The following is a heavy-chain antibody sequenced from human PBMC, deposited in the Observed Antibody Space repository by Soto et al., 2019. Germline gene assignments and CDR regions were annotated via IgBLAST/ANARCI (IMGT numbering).Heavy chain of an antibody. CDR2: FDPEDGET. V-gene: IGHV1-24*01. CDR3: ATGVLRYFDWHH. CDR1: GYTLTELS. Sequence: ASXKVSCKVSGYTLTELSMHWVRQAPGRGLEWMGGFDPEDGETIYAQKFQGRVTMTEDTSTDTAYMELSSLRSEDTAVYYCATGVLRYFDWHHWGQGTLVTVSS. D-gene: IGHD3-9*01. J-gene: IGHJ5*02.